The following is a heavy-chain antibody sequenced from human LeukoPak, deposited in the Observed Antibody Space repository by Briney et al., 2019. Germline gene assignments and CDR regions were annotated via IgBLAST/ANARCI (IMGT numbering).Heavy chain of an antibody. J-gene: IGHJ4*02. CDR2: IYYRGST. D-gene: IGHD3-10*01. CDR1: GGSISNFSYY. Sequence: PSETLSLTCTVSGGSISNFSYYWGWVRQSPGKGLEWIGSIYYRGSTYYNPSLKSRFIISVDTSKNQFSLKVNSMTAADTAVYYCARTRYYYNSRSYGAPYYFDYWGQGTLVTVSS. V-gene: IGHV4-39*07. CDR3: ARTRYYYNSRSYGAPYYFDY.